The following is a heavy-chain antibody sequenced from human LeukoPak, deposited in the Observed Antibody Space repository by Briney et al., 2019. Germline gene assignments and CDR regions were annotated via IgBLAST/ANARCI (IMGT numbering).Heavy chain of an antibody. J-gene: IGHJ4*02. Sequence: GGSLRLSCAASGFTFSSYGMHWVRQAPGKGLEWVAVIWYGGSNKYYADSVKGRFTISRDNSKNTLYLQMNSLRAEDTAVYYCAKDLAGIAAAVDYWGQGTLVTVSS. CDR3: AKDLAGIAAAVDY. V-gene: IGHV3-30*02. D-gene: IGHD6-13*01. CDR1: GFTFSSYG. CDR2: IWYGGSNK.